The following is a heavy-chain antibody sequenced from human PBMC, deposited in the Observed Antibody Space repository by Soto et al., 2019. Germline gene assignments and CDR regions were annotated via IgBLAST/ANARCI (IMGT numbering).Heavy chain of an antibody. CDR3: ATMTTLTTRAIDI. CDR1: GGSISSGGYS. CDR2: IYHSGST. D-gene: IGHD4-17*01. J-gene: IGHJ3*02. V-gene: IGHV4-30-2*01. Sequence: QLQLQESGSGLVKPSQTLSLTCAVAGGSISSGGYSWNWIRQPPGKGLEWIGYIYHSGSTYYNPSLKSRVTISLDRSKDQFSLKLSSVTDADTAVYYCATMTTLTTRAIDIWGQGTMVTVSS.